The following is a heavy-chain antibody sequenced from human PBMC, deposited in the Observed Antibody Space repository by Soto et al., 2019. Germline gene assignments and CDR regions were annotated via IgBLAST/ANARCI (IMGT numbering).Heavy chain of an antibody. CDR1: GGSISSYH. CDR2: IYTSGNT. D-gene: IGHD1-7*01. V-gene: IGHV4-4*07. J-gene: IGHJ4*02. CDR3: ARESGDNWDYEAY. Sequence: QVQLQESGPGLVKPLETLSLTCTVSGGSISSYHWSWIRQSAGKVLEWIGRIYTSGNTHYNPSLKSRVTVSIDTSKNQFFLTVNSVTAADSAVYYGARESGDNWDYEAYWGQGTQVTVSS.